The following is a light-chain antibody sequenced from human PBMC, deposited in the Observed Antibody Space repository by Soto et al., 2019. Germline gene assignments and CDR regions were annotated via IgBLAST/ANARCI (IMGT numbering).Light chain of an antibody. CDR2: GAS. J-gene: IGKJ1*01. V-gene: IGKV3-20*01. CDR3: QQYGSLSWT. CDR1: QSVGSDY. Sequence: RVMTQSPATLSVSPGERSTLAFRASQSVGSDYLACYQQKPGQAPRILIFGASGRATGIPDRFSGSGSGTDFTLTISRLEPEDFTVYYCQQYGSLSWTFGQGTKVDIK.